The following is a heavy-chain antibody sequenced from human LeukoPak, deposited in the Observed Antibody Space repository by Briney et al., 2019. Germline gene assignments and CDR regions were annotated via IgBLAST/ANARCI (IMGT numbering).Heavy chain of an antibody. D-gene: IGHD3-10*01. Sequence: SETLSLTCAVYGGSFSGYYWSWIRQPPGKGLEWIGEINHSGSTNYNPSLKSRVTISVDTSKNQFSLKLSSVTAADTAVYYCARLPHYYGSGSYYPLYYYYYGMDVWGQGTTVTVSS. CDR2: INHSGST. V-gene: IGHV4-34*01. CDR3: ARLPHYYGSGSYYPLYYYYYGMDV. CDR1: GGSFSGYY. J-gene: IGHJ6*02.